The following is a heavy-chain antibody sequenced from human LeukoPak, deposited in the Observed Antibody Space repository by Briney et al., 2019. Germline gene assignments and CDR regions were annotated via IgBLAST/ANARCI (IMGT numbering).Heavy chain of an antibody. J-gene: IGHJ5*01. V-gene: IGHV1-2*02. D-gene: IGHD6-19*01. CDR2: INPNSGGT. CDR1: GYTFTGYY. Sequence: GAAVTVSCKASGYTFTGYYMHWVGQARGQGLEWMGWINPNSGGTNYAQKFQGRVTMTRDTSISTAYMELSRLRSDDTAVYYCARERLKWLAYHPDSWGQETLVTVSS. CDR3: ARERLKWLAYHPDS.